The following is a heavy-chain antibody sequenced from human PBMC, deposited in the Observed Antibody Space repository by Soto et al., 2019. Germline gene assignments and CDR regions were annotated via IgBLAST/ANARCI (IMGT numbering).Heavy chain of an antibody. Sequence: QVQLVQSGAEVKKPGSSVKVSCKASGGSFGSNSITWVRQAPGQGLEWMGRIIAILDMTNYPQKMQDRVKITADISTSTVYLALSSLRSEDTAMYYCSVGEDVAARYPRNDGFEIWGQGTRVTVSS. CDR2: IIAILDMT. CDR3: SVGEDVAARYPRNDGFEI. D-gene: IGHD3-16*02. J-gene: IGHJ3*02. CDR1: GGSFGSNS. V-gene: IGHV1-69*02.